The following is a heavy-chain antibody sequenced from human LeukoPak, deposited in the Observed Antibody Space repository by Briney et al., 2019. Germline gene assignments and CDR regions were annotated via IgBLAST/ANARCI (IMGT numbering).Heavy chain of an antibody. CDR2: IYYSGST. J-gene: IGHJ3*02. CDR1: GGSISSYY. CDR3: ARVADYVWGSYRYFDI. Sequence: SETLSLTCTVSGGSISSYYWSWIRQPPGKGLEWIGYIYYSGSTNYNPSLKSRVTISVDTSKNQFSLKLSSVTAADTAVYYCARVADYVWGSYRYFDIWGQGTMVAVSS. V-gene: IGHV4-59*01. D-gene: IGHD3-16*02.